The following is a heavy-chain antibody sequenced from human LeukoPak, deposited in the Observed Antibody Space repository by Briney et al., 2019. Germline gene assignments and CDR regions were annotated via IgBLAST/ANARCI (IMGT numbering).Heavy chain of an antibody. CDR3: ARADYYYDSSGISFDI. Sequence: PSETLSLTCTVSGGSISGYYWSWIRQPPGKGLEWIGYMYDSGITNYNSSLKSRVTISVDTSQSQLSLKLSSVTAADTAVYYCARADYYYDSSGISFDIWGQGTMVTVSS. CDR2: MYDSGIT. J-gene: IGHJ3*02. D-gene: IGHD3-22*01. CDR1: GGSISGYY. V-gene: IGHV4-59*01.